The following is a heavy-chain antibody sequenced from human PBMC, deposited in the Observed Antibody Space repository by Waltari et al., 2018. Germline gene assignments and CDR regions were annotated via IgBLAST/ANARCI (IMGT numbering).Heavy chain of an antibody. CDR2: INHSGST. CDR1: GGSFSGYY. CDR3: ARGRSTSHRYYYYYYMDV. Sequence: QVQLQQWGAGLLKPSETLSLTCAVYGGSFSGYYWSWIRQPPGQGLEWIGEINHSGSTNYNPSLKSRVTISVDTSKNQFSLKLSSVTAADTAVYYCARGRSTSHRYYYYYYMDVWGKGTTVTISS. V-gene: IGHV4-34*01. D-gene: IGHD2-2*01. J-gene: IGHJ6*03.